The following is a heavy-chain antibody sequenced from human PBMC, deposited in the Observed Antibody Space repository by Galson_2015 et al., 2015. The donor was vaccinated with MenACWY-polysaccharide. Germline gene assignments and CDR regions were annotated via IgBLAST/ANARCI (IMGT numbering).Heavy chain of an antibody. CDR1: GFIFSSNN. D-gene: IGHD3-3*01. V-gene: IGHV3-21*01. J-gene: IGHJ5*02. Sequence: SLRLSCAASGFIFSSNNMNWFRQAPGKGLEWVSSISSGSGYIHYADSVRGRFTISRDNAKNSLHLQMSSLRAEDTAVCYCTKGWSGSDTWGQGTLVTVSS. CDR2: ISSGSGYI. CDR3: TKGWSGSDT.